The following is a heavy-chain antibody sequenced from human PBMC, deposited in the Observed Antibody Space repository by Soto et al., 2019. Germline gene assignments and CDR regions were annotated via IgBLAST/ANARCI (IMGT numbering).Heavy chain of an antibody. J-gene: IGHJ5*02. D-gene: IGHD3-16*01. CDR2: MYYSGSS. CDR1: GCSMNNYY. Sequence: TLSLTGTFSGCSMNNYYGIWIRQTPGKGLEWIGYMYYSGSSNYNSSLKSRVTISVDTSKNQFSLKLSSVTAADTAVYYCVRSGHTFGGVTWGLGTLVTVSS. V-gene: IGHV4-59*01. CDR3: VRSGHTFGGVT.